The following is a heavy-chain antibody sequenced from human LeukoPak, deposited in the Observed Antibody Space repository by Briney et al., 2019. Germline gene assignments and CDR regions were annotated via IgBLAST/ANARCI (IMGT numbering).Heavy chain of an antibody. D-gene: IGHD3-16*01. Sequence: SSETLSLTCSLSGGSVSDFYWSWLRQSPGKGLEWIGYVYYGGSTTYSPSLKSRVSISRDTSRNHLSLKLTSVTAADTAVYYCARNGGSRFFYYYMDIWGEGTTVSVSS. CDR3: ARNGGSRFFYYYMDI. V-gene: IGHV4-59*02. CDR2: VYYGGST. J-gene: IGHJ6*03. CDR1: GGSVSDFY.